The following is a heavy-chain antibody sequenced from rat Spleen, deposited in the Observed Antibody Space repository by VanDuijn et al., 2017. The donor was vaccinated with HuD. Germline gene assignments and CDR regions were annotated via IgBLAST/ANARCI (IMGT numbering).Heavy chain of an antibody. Sequence: EVQLVESDGSXXQPGXXLKLSXXXSGXXXSDXXXAXXXQAXXXGLGVVATINFDGIRXYYRASVKGRFTISRDNATSTLYLQMDSLRSEDTAVYYCTRRGYLSDWYFDFWGPGTMVTVSS. D-gene: IGHD4-4*01. CDR1: GXXXSDXX. J-gene: IGHJ1*01. CDR2: INFDGIRX. V-gene: IGHV5-29*01. CDR3: TRRGYLSDWYFDF.